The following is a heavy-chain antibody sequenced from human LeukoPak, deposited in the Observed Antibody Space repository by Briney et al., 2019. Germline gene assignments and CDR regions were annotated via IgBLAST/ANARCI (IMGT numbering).Heavy chain of an antibody. V-gene: IGHV3-11*04. CDR2: ISSSGSTI. D-gene: IGHD3-22*01. Sequence: PGGSLRLSCAASGFTFIDYYMSWIGQARGKGLEWVSYISSSGSTIYYADSVNGRFTISRDNAKNSLYLQMNSLRAEDTAVYYCARDYVDYYDSSGSIYWGQGTLVTVSS. CDR1: GFTFIDYY. J-gene: IGHJ4*02. CDR3: ARDYVDYYDSSGSIY.